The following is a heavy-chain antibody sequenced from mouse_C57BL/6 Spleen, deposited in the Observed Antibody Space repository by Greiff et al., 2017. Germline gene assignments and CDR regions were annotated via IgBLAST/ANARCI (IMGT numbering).Heavy chain of an antibody. V-gene: IGHV14-1*01. J-gene: IGHJ2*01. Sequence: VQLQQSGAELVRPGASVKLSCTASGFNIKDYYMHWVKQRPEQGLEWIGRIDPEDGDTEYAPKFQGKATMTADTSSNTAYLQLSSLTSEDTAVYYCSSTRGRDSFCSSGQGTTLTVSS. D-gene: IGHD2-1*01. CDR2: IDPEDGDT. CDR1: GFNIKDYY. CDR3: SSTRGRDSFCS.